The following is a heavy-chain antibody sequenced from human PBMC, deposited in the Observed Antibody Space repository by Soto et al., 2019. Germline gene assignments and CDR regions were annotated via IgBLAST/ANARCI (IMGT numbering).Heavy chain of an antibody. Sequence: PSETLSLTCALYGGSLSGYYWSWIRQPPGKGLEWIGEINHSGSTNYNPSLKSRVTMSVDTSKNQFSLKLSSLTAADTAVYYCARNGGRVVEVAGAYFDYWGQGTLVTVSS. D-gene: IGHD2-15*01. CDR3: ARNGGRVVEVAGAYFDY. CDR1: GGSLSGYY. J-gene: IGHJ4*02. V-gene: IGHV4-34*01. CDR2: INHSGST.